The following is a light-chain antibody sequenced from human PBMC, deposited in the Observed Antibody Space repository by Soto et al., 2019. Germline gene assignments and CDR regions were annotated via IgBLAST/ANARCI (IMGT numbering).Light chain of an antibody. CDR2: DVS. CDR3: SSYTSSSDLDV. CDR1: RSDFGGYNY. J-gene: IGLJ1*01. Sequence: QSALTQPASVSGCPGQSITSSCTGTRSDFGGYNYVSWYQQHPGKAPKLMIYDVSNRPSGVSNRFSGSKSGNTASLTISGLQAEDEADYYCSSYTSSSDLDVFGTGTKVTVL. V-gene: IGLV2-14*01.